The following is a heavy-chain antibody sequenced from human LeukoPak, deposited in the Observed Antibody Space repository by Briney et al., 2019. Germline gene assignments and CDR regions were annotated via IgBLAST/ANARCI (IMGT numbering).Heavy chain of an antibody. D-gene: IGHD3-3*01. V-gene: IGHV3-30*02. CDR3: AKIITIFGVVHPDPYYFDY. CDR2: IRYDGSNK. J-gene: IGHJ4*02. Sequence: GGSLRLSCAASGFTFSSYGMHWVRRAPGKGLEWVAFIRYDGSNKYYADSVKGRFTISRDNSKNTLYLQMNSLRAEDTAVYYCAKIITIFGVVHPDPYYFDYWGQGTLVTVSS. CDR1: GFTFSSYG.